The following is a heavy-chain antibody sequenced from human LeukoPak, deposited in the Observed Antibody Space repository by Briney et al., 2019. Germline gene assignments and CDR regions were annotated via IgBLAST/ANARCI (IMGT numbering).Heavy chain of an antibody. J-gene: IGHJ4*02. CDR3: ARDMARYSGYDY. D-gene: IGHD5-12*01. Sequence: SETLSLTCAVSGGSISSSNWWSWVRPPPGKGLEWIGEIYHSGSTNYNPSLKSRVTISVDKSKNQFSLKLSSVTAADTAVYYCARDMARYSGYDYWGQGTLVTVSS. CDR2: IYHSGST. CDR1: GGSISSSNW. V-gene: IGHV4-4*02.